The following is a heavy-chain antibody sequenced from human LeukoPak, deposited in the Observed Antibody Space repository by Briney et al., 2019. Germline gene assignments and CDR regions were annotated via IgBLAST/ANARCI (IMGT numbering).Heavy chain of an antibody. Sequence: GGSLRLSCTASGFTFGDYAMSWVRQAPGKGLEWVGFIRSKAYGGTTEYAASVKGRFTISRDDSKSIAYLQMNSLKTEDTAVYYCTRSKIRYDILTGYYRAPPYWYFDLWGRGTLVTVSS. CDR1: GFTFGDYA. CDR2: IRSKAYGGTT. V-gene: IGHV3-49*04. D-gene: IGHD3-9*01. CDR3: TRSKIRYDILTGYYRAPPYWYFDL. J-gene: IGHJ2*01.